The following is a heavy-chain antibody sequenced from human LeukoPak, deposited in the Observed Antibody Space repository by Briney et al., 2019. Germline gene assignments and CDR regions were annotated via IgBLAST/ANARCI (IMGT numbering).Heavy chain of an antibody. V-gene: IGHV3-33*01. CDR2: IWYDGSNK. CDR1: GFTFSSYG. CDR3: ARPVAGEDYFDY. Sequence: PGGSLRLSCAASGFTFSSYGMHWVRQAPGKGLEWVAVIWYDGSNKYYADSVKGRFTISRDNSKNTLYLQMNSLRAEDTAVYYCARPVAGEDYFDYWGQGTLVTVPS. J-gene: IGHJ4*02. D-gene: IGHD6-19*01.